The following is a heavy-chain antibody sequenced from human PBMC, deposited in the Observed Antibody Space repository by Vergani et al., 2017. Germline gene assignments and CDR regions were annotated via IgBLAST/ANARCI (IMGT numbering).Heavy chain of an antibody. CDR3: ARGYPTVVTPSPQRDAFDI. V-gene: IGHV4-34*01. D-gene: IGHD4-23*01. Sequence: QVQLQQWGAGLLKPSETLSLTCAVYGGSFSGYYWSWIRQPPGKGLEWIGEINHSGSTNYNPSLNSRVTISVDTSKNQFSLKLSSVTAADTAVYYCARGYPTVVTPSPQRDAFDIWGQGTMVTVSS. CDR2: INHSGST. J-gene: IGHJ3*02. CDR1: GGSFSGYY.